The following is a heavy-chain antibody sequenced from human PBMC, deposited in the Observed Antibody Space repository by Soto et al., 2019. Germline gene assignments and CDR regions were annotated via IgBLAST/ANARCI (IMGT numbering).Heavy chain of an antibody. CDR2: ISHDGNRQ. CDR1: GFSFSTVG. Sequence: GGSLRLSCEASGFSFSTVGMHWVRQAPGKGLEWVVLISHDGNRQFYAESVKGRFTVSRDNSRDTVSLEMNGLRPEDTAIYYCAKDRGYINSPFDLWGQGTLVTVSS. V-gene: IGHV3-30*18. D-gene: IGHD6-25*01. CDR3: AKDRGYINSPFDL. J-gene: IGHJ4*02.